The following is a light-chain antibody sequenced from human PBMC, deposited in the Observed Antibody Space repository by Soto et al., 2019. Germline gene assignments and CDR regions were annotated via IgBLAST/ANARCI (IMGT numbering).Light chain of an antibody. V-gene: IGKV3-20*01. CDR2: GAS. CDR1: QSVSSSY. Sequence: EVVLTQSPVTLPLSPGERATLCCRASQSVSSSYLAWYQQKPGQAPRLLLYGASSRATGIPDRFSGSGSGTDFTLTISRLEPEDFSVYYCQQYDTSIWAYTFGQGTKLESK. J-gene: IGKJ2*01. CDR3: QQYDTSIWAYT.